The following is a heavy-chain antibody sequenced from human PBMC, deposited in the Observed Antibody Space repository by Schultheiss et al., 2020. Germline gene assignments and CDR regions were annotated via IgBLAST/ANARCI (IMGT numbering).Heavy chain of an antibody. CDR2: ISSSSSYI. CDR1: GFTFDDYA. Sequence: GESLKISCAASGFTFDDYAMHWVRQAPGKGLEWVSSISSSSSYIYYADSVKGRFTISRDNSKNTLYLQMNSLRAEDTAVYYCARAYYDSSGDYWFDPWGQGTLVTVSS. CDR3: ARAYYDSSGDYWFDP. J-gene: IGHJ5*02. D-gene: IGHD3-22*01. V-gene: IGHV3-21*04.